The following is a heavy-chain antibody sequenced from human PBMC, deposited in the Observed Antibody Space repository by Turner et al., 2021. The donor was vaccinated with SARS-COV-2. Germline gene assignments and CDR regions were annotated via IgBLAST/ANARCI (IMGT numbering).Heavy chain of an antibody. CDR3: AGEEVVFRASHTLYYYGMDV. D-gene: IGHD3-22*01. Sequence: QLQLQESGPGLVKPSETLSLTCTVSGGSISSSSYYWGWIRQPPGKGLEWLGSIYYSGSTYYNPSLKSRVTISVDTSKNQFSLKLSSVTAADTAVYYCAGEEVVFRASHTLYYYGMDVWGQGTTVTVSS. CDR2: IYYSGST. CDR1: GGSISSSSYY. J-gene: IGHJ6*02. V-gene: IGHV4-39*01.